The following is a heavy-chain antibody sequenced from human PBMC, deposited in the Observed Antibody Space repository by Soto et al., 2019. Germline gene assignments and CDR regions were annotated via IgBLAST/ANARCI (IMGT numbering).Heavy chain of an antibody. J-gene: IGHJ4*02. D-gene: IGHD3-10*01. CDR3: AKGFGRDGYNTYYFDY. V-gene: IGHV1-3*01. Sequence: GASVKVSCKASGYTFPVYAMHWVRQAPGQGLEWMGWINAGNGNTKYSQKFQGRVTITRDTSASTAYMELSSLRSEDTAVYYCAKGFGRDGYNTYYFDYWGQGTLVTVSS. CDR2: INAGNGNT. CDR1: GYTFPVYA.